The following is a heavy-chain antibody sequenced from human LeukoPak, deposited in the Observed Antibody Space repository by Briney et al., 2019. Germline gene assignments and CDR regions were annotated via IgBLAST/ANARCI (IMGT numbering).Heavy chain of an antibody. CDR3: ASSSGYTYGHFDY. CDR1: GGSISNYY. Sequence: PSETLSLTCTVSGGSISNYYWSWIRLPPGKGLECIAVISYSGSTNYNPSLKSRVTVSVDTSTNKFSLKLISVTAADTAVYYCASSSGYTYGHFDYWGQGTLVTVSS. J-gene: IGHJ4*02. V-gene: IGHV4-59*01. D-gene: IGHD5-18*01. CDR2: ISYSGST.